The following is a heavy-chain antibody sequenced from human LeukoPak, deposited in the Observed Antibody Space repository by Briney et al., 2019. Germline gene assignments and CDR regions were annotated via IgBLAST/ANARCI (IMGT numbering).Heavy chain of an antibody. D-gene: IGHD1-26*01. Sequence: PGGTLRLSCAASGFTFSSHGMNWVRQAPGKGLEWVSGISGSGGRTYYADSVKGRFTISRDNSNNMLYLQMSSLRAEDTAVYYCARESGIYDGHLDYWGQGTLVTVSS. CDR3: ARESGIYDGHLDY. J-gene: IGHJ4*02. CDR1: GFTFSSHG. CDR2: ISGSGGRT. V-gene: IGHV3-23*01.